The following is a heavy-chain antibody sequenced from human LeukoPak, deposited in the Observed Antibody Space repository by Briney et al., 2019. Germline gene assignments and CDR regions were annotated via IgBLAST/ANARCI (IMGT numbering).Heavy chain of an antibody. CDR3: AKAPCSSTSCLDFDY. CDR1: GFTFSSYA. J-gene: IGHJ4*02. Sequence: GGSLRLSCAASGFTFSSYAMSWVRQAPGKGLEWVSAISGSGGGTYYADSVKGRFTISRDNSKNTLYLQMNSLRAEDTAVYYCAKAPCSSTSCLDFDYWGQGTLVTVSS. V-gene: IGHV3-23*01. CDR2: ISGSGGGT. D-gene: IGHD2-2*01.